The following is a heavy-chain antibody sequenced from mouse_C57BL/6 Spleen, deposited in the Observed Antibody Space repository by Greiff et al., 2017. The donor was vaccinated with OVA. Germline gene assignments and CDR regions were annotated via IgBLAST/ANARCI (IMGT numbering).Heavy chain of an antibody. Sequence: EVQRVESGGGLVQPGGSLSLSCAASGFTFTDYYMSWVRQPPGKALEWLGFIRNKANGYTTEYSASVKGRFTISRDNSQSILYLQMNALRAEDSATYYCARYKGLPGAMDYWGQGTSVTVSS. D-gene: IGHD2-10*01. CDR3: ARYKGLPGAMDY. V-gene: IGHV7-3*01. CDR2: IRNKANGYTT. J-gene: IGHJ4*01. CDR1: GFTFTDYY.